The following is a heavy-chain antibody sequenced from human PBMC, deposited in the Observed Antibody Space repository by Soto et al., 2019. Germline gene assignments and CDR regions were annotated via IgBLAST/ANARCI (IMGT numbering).Heavy chain of an antibody. CDR1: GGSFSGYY. J-gene: IGHJ6*02. CDR2: INHSGST. CDR3: ARGVINSPSYYYGMDV. V-gene: IGHV4-34*01. D-gene: IGHD3-10*01. Sequence: ETLSLTCAVYGGSFSGYYWSWIRQPPGKGLEWIGEINHSGSTNYNPSLKSRVTISVDTSKNQFSLKLSSVTAADTAVYYCARGVINSPSYYYGMDVWGQGTTVTASS.